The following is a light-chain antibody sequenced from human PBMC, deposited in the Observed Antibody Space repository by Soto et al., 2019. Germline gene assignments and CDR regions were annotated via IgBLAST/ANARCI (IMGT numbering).Light chain of an antibody. Sequence: EIVMTQSPATLSVSPGERATLSCRASQSVKSSLAWYQHKPGQLPRLLIYGASTRATGVPLRFSGSGSGTDLTLTISSLQAEDVAVYYCQHYNQWPPFTFGPGTKVDIK. J-gene: IGKJ3*01. V-gene: IGKV3-15*01. CDR3: QHYNQWPPFT. CDR1: QSVKSS. CDR2: GAS.